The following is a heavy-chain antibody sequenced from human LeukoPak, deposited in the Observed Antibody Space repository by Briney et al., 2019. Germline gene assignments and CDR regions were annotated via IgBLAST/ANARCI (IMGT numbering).Heavy chain of an antibody. V-gene: IGHV4-34*01. CDR2: INHSGST. CDR1: GGSFSGYY. CDR3: ARAGAGRYGDYNY. D-gene: IGHD4-17*01. J-gene: IGHJ4*02. Sequence: SETLSLTCAVYGGSFSGYYWSWIRQPPGKGLEWIGEINHSGSTNYNPSLKSRVTISVDTSKNQFSLKLSSVTAADTAVYYCARAGAGRYGDYNYWGQGTLVTVSS.